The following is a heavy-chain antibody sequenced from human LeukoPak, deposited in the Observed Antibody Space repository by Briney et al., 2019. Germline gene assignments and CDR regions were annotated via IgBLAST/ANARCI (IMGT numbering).Heavy chain of an antibody. CDR1: GFTFSSYG. CDR2: IWYDGSNK. Sequence: GGSLRLSCAASGFTFSSYGMHWVRQAPGKGLEWVAVIWYDGSNKYYADSVKGRFTISRDNSKNTLYLQMNSLRAEDTAVYYCARMYGSGWSHNYYYYGMDVWGQGTTVTVSS. CDR3: ARMYGSGWSHNYYYYGMDV. D-gene: IGHD6-19*01. V-gene: IGHV3-33*01. J-gene: IGHJ6*02.